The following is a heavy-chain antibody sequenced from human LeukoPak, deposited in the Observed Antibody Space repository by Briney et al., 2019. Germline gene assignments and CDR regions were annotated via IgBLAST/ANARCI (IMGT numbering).Heavy chain of an antibody. CDR3: AASGYGFGELPSYFPYYMDV. V-gene: IGHV1-58*02. D-gene: IGHD3-10*01. Sequence: ASVKVSCKASGFTFTRSAMQWVRQARGQRLEWIGWIVVGSGNTKYAQKFQERVTITRDMSTSTAYMELSSLRSEDTAVYYCAASGYGFGELPSYFPYYMDVWGTGTTVTISS. CDR1: GFTFTRSA. CDR2: IVVGSGNT. J-gene: IGHJ6*03.